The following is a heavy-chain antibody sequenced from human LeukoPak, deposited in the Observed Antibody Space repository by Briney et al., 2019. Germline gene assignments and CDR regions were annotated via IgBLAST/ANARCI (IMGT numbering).Heavy chain of an antibody. CDR2: ISAYNGNT. D-gene: IGHD3-22*01. V-gene: IGHV1-18*01. Sequence: ASVKVSCKASGYTFTSYGISWVRQAPGQGLEWMGWISAYNGNTNYAQKLQGGVTMTTDTSTSTAYMELRSLRSDDTAVYYCARVAMIVVVMDAADYWGQGTLVTVSS. CDR3: ARVAMIVVVMDAADY. J-gene: IGHJ4*02. CDR1: GYTFTSYG.